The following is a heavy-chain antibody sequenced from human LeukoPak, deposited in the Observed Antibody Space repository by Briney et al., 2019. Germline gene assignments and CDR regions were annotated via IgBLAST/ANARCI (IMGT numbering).Heavy chain of an antibody. CDR2: ISGSGGST. V-gene: IGHV3-23*01. Sequence: PGGSLRLSCAASGFTFSSYGMSWVRQAPGKGLEWVSAISGSGGSTYYADSVKGRFTISRDNSKNTLYLQMNSLRAEDTAVYYCAKHYYDSSGYRTKTPPRYYFDYWGQGTLVTVSS. J-gene: IGHJ4*02. CDR3: AKHYYDSSGYRTKTPPRYYFDY. D-gene: IGHD3-22*01. CDR1: GFTFSSYG.